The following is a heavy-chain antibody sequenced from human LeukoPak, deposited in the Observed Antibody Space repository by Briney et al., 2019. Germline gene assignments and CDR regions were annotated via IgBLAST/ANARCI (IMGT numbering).Heavy chain of an antibody. J-gene: IGHJ4*02. CDR2: IGISSNKI. V-gene: IGHV3-21*01. CDR3: ARSIAAAGSGGDY. Sequence: GGSLRLSCAASGFTLRSYTMSWVRQAPGKGLEWVSSIGISSNKIYYADSVKGRFTISRDNAKNSLYLQMNSLRAEDTAVYYCARSIAAAGSGGDYWGQGTLVTVSS. D-gene: IGHD6-13*01. CDR1: GFTLRSYT.